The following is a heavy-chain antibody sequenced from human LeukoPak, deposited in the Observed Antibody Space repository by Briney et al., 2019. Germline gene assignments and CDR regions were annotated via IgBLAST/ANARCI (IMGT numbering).Heavy chain of an antibody. CDR2: ISYDGSNK. CDR1: GFTFSSYA. Sequence: GGSLRLSCAASGFTFSSYAMHWVRQAPGKGLEWVAVISYDGSNKYYADSVKGRFTISRDNSKNTLYLQMNSLRAEDTAVYYCAREGSYGYFDHWGQGTLVTVSS. D-gene: IGHD1-26*01. V-gene: IGHV3-30*04. J-gene: IGHJ4*02. CDR3: AREGSYGYFDH.